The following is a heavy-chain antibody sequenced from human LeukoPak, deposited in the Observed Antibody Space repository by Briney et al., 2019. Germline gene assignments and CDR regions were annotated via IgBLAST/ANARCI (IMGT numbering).Heavy chain of an antibody. D-gene: IGHD3-22*01. CDR2: ISYDGSNK. CDR3: ARGPHYYDSSGYTPSGY. V-gene: IGHV3-30-3*01. CDR1: GFTFSSYA. J-gene: IGHJ4*02. Sequence: GGSLRLSCAASGFTFSSYAMHWVCQAPGKGLEWVAVISYDGSNKYYADSVKGRFTISRDNSKNTLYLQMNSLRAEDTAVYYCARGPHYYDSSGYTPSGYWGQGTLVTVSS.